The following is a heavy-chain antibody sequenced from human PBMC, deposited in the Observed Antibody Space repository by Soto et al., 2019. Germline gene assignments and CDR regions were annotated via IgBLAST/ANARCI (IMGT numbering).Heavy chain of an antibody. CDR2: IIPIFGTA. D-gene: IGHD2-2*01. J-gene: IGHJ6*02. V-gene: IGHV1-69*01. CDR1: GGTFSSYA. CDR3: ARGADCSSTSCSPGGYYYYGMDV. Sequence: QVQLVQSGAEVKKPGSSVKVSCKASGGTFSSYAISWVRQAPGQGLEWMGGIIPIFGTANYAQKFQGRVTITADESTSTASMEVSSLRSEDTAVYYCARGADCSSTSCSPGGYYYYGMDVWGQGTTVTVSS.